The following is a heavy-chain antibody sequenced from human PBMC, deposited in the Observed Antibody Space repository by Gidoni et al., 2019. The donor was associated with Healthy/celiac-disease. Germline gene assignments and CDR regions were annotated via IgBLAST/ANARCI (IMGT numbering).Heavy chain of an antibody. V-gene: IGHV3-11*01. CDR1: GFPFSDYY. CDR2: ISSSGSTI. D-gene: IGHD3-22*01. J-gene: IGHJ4*02. Sequence: QVQLVESGGGLVKPGGSLRLSCAASGFPFSDYYMSWSRQAPGKGLEWVSYISSSGSTIYYADSVKGRFTISRDNAKNSLYLQMNSLRAEDTAVYYCARDPTYYYDSSGYNDYWGQGTLVTVSS. CDR3: ARDPTYYYDSSGYNDY.